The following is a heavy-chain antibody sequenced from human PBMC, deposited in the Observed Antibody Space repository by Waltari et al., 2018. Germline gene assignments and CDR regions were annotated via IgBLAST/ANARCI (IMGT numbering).Heavy chain of an antibody. CDR3: AIDPDCTGGVCYNYYGMDV. J-gene: IGHJ6*02. CDR2: INHSGGT. CDR1: GGSFSGYY. D-gene: IGHD2-8*02. V-gene: IGHV4-34*01. Sequence: QVQLQQWGAGLLKPSETLSLTCAVYGGSFSGYYWSWIRQPPGKGLEWIGEINHSGGTNYNPSTTSRVTISVDTSKNPFSLKLSCVTAADTAVYYCAIDPDCTGGVCYNYYGMDVWGQGTTVTVSS.